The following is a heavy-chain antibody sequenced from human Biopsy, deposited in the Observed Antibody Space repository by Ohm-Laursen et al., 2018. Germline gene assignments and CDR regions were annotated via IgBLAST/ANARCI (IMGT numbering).Heavy chain of an antibody. V-gene: IGHV3-23*01. Sequence: GSLRLSCTASGFTFKNYAMNWVRQAPGKGLDWVSSIDSSAASTFYADSVKGRFTISRDNSKSTLFLQMNSLRAADTAIYYCASDLNGDPSAFDYWGQGTPVTVSS. CDR2: IDSSAAST. J-gene: IGHJ4*02. D-gene: IGHD4-17*01. CDR1: GFTFKNYA. CDR3: ASDLNGDPSAFDY.